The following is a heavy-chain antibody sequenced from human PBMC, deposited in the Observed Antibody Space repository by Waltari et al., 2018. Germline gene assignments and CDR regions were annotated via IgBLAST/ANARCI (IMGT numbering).Heavy chain of an antibody. D-gene: IGHD1-20*01. CDR2: IYHSGST. CDR1: GGSISSGGYS. Sequence: QLQLQESGSGLVKPSQTLSLTCAVSGGSISSGGYSWRWIRQPPGKGLEWIGYIYHSGSTYYNPSLKSRVTISVDRSKNQFSLKLSSVTAAGTAVYYCAREYPGGITGTPGAFDIWGQGTMVTVSS. J-gene: IGHJ3*02. V-gene: IGHV4-30-2*01. CDR3: AREYPGGITGTPGAFDI.